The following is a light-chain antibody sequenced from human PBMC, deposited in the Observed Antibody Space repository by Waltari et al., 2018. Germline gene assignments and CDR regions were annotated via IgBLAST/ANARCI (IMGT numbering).Light chain of an antibody. V-gene: IGLV2-18*02. Sequence: QSALIQPPSVSGSPRQSVALSCTGTSSDIGSYNFVSWYQQFPGTAPKLLIYEVTNRPSGVPDRFSGSKSGYTASLAISGLQPEDEADYYCSSYTTSSTVIFGGGTKLTVL. CDR3: SSYTTSSTVI. CDR1: SSDIGSYNF. J-gene: IGLJ2*01. CDR2: EVT.